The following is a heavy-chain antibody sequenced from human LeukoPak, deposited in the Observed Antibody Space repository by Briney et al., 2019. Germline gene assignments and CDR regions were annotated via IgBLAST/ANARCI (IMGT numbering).Heavy chain of an antibody. V-gene: IGHV3-23*01. CDR1: GFTFSNYA. D-gene: IGHD4-11*01. CDR2: ISGSGGST. J-gene: IGHJ2*01. Sequence: SGGSLRLSCAASGFTFSNYAMSWVRQAPGKGLEWVSAISGSGGSTYYADSVKGRFAISRDNSKNTLYLQMNSLRAEDTAVYYCAKFHSNYVAYWYFDLWGRGTLVTVSS. CDR3: AKFHSNYVAYWYFDL.